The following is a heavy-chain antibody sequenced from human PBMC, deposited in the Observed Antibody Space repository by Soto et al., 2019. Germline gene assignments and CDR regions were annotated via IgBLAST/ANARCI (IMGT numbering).Heavy chain of an antibody. V-gene: IGHV4-59*08. CDR2: IYYSGST. CDR3: ARRIKHYYGMDV. Sequence: SETLSLTCTVSGGSISSYYWTWIRQPPGKGLEWIGYIYYSGSTIYNPSLKSRLTISADMSKSQFSLKLSSVTAADTAVYYCARRIKHYYGMDVWGQGTTVTVSS. CDR1: GGSISSYY. J-gene: IGHJ6*02. D-gene: IGHD5-18*01.